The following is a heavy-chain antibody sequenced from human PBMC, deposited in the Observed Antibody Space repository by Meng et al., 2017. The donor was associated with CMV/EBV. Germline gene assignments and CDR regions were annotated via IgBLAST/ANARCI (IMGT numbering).Heavy chain of an antibody. Sequence: GGSLRLSCAASGFTFSRYGMHWVRQAPGKGLEWVAFIRYDGSNKYYADSVKGRFTISRDNSKNTLYLQMNSLSAEDTAVDYCAKVEGYCSSTSCAIDAFDIWGQGTMVTVSS. D-gene: IGHD2-2*01. CDR1: GFTFSRYG. CDR3: AKVEGYCSSTSCAIDAFDI. V-gene: IGHV3-30*02. J-gene: IGHJ3*02. CDR2: IRYDGSNK.